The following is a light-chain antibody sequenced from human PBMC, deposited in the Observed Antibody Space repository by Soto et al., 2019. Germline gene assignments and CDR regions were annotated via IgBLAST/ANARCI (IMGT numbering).Light chain of an antibody. CDR2: DVS. Sequence: EIVLTQSPGTLSLSPGERATLSCRSSHSVSSNYLAWYQQKPGQAPRLLIYDVSSRATGIPDRFSGSGSGTDFTLNISRLEPVDFAVYYCQQYGSSPTFGQGTKVEIK. J-gene: IGKJ1*01. V-gene: IGKV3-20*01. CDR1: HSVSSNY. CDR3: QQYGSSPT.